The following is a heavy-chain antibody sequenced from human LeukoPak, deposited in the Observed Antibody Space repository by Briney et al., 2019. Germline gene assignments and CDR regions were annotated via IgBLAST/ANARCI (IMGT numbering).Heavy chain of an antibody. CDR3: ASVDFVLMVFAN. Sequence: PSETLSLTCTVSGGPISSYYWSWIRQPPGKGLEWIGYIYYSGSTNYNPSLKSRVTISVDTSKNQFSLKLSSVTAADTAVYYCASVDFVLMVFANWGQGTLVTVSS. CDR1: GGPISSYY. J-gene: IGHJ4*02. D-gene: IGHD2-8*01. CDR2: IYYSGST. V-gene: IGHV4-59*01.